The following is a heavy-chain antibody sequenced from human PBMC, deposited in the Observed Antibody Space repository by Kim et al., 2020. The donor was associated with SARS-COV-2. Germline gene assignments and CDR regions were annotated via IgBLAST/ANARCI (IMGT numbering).Heavy chain of an antibody. CDR3: AKHSQWPEYPDY. CDR2: ISGSGGST. CDR1: GFTFSSYA. J-gene: IGHJ4*02. Sequence: GGSLRLSCAASGFTFSSYAMSWVRQAPGKGLEWVSAISGSGGSTYYADSVKGRFTISRDNSKNTLYLQMNSMRAEDTAVYYCAKHSQWPEYPDYWGQGTLVTVSS. D-gene: IGHD6-19*01. V-gene: IGHV3-23*01.